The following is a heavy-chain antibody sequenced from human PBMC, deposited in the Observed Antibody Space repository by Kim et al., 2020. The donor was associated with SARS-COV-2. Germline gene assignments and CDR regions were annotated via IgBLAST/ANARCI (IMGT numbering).Heavy chain of an antibody. J-gene: IGHJ6*02. CDR3: AKGRQASTLFGDGMDV. Sequence: GGSLRLSCAASGFTFNTYGMHWVRQAPGKGLEWVAVVWFDENNKYYGDSVKGRFTISRDNSKKTVYLQMNSLRAEDTAVYYCAKGRQASTLFGDGMDVWGQGPTITVSS. CDR1: GFTFNTYG. V-gene: IGHV3-33*06. CDR2: VWFDENNK. D-gene: IGHD3-10*02.